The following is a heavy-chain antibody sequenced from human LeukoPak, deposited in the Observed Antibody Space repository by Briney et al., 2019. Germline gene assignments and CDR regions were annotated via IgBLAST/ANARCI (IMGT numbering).Heavy chain of an antibody. Sequence: GGTLRLSCAASGFTFSSYGMSGVRQSPGKGLEWVSAFSGSGGSTYYADSVKRRFTISRDNSKITLSLKMNSVRPENTAVFYCARGRSSGFPQAFGYWGQGTLVTASS. CDR3: ARGRSSGFPQAFGY. CDR2: FSGSGGST. J-gene: IGHJ4*02. D-gene: IGHD6-25*01. V-gene: IGHV3-23*01. CDR1: GFTFSSYG.